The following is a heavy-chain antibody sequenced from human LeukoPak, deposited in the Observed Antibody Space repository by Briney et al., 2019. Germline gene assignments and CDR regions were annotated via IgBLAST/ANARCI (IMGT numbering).Heavy chain of an antibody. CDR3: ARLITGTTTAFDI. D-gene: IGHD1-7*01. V-gene: IGHV4-4*07. CDR1: GGSISGYY. CDR2: VYTSGST. Sequence: PSETLSLTCSVSGGSISGYYWTWIRQPAGKGLECIGRVYTSGSTHYNPSLQTRLTISVHTSKKQFSLKLSSVTAADTAVYYCARLITGTTTAFDIWGQGTMVTVSS. J-gene: IGHJ3*02.